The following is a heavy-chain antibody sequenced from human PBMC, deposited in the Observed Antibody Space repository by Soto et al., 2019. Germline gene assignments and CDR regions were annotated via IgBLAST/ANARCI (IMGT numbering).Heavy chain of an antibody. CDR3: ARDIITVIGGEIYYYFGMDV. Sequence: SETLSLTCAVNGGSFREYYWSWLRQPPGKGLEWIGEINQSGTTHYNPSLKRRINISIDTSKNQFSLNLTSVTAADTATYYCARDIITVIGGEIYYYFGMDVWGQGTTVTVSS. CDR2: INQSGTT. J-gene: IGHJ6*02. V-gene: IGHV4-34*01. CDR1: GGSFREYY. D-gene: IGHD3-10*01.